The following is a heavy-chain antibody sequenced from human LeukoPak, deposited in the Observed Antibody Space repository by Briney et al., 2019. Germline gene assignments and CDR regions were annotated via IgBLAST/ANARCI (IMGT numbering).Heavy chain of an antibody. J-gene: IGHJ3*02. V-gene: IGHV3-30*18. CDR3: AKGTSVVVTNDAFDI. CDR1: GFXFSSYG. Sequence: GGSLRLSCAASGFXFSSYGIHWVRQAPGKGLEWVAVISYDGSNKYYADSVKGRFTISRDNSKNTLYLQMNSLRAEDTAVYYCAKGTSVVVTNDAFDIWGQGTMVTVSS. CDR2: ISYDGSNK. D-gene: IGHD3-22*01.